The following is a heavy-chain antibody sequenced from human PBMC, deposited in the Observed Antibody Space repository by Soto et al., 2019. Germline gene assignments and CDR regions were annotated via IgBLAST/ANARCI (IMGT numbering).Heavy chain of an antibody. CDR3: ARVVMTTVPASYYYGMDV. J-gene: IGHJ6*04. CDR2: IIPFIGTA. CDR1: GGTFSSYA. Sequence: QVQLVQSGAEVKKPGSSVTVSCKASGGTFSSYAISWVRQAPGQGLEWMGRIIPFIGTANYAQKFQGRVTITGDESTSQAYMELTSLRFEDTAVYYCARVVMTTVPASYYYGMDVWGKGTTVTVSS. D-gene: IGHD4-4*01. V-gene: IGHV1-69*18.